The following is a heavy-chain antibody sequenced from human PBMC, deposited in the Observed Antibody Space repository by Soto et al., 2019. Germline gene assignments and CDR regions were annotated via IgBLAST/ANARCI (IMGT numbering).Heavy chain of an antibody. CDR2: VYYNGFT. Sequence: PSETLSLTCTVSGGSISSSSFYWGWIRQPPGKGLEWIASVYYNGFTYYNPSLKSRVTISVDTSKNQFSLKLSSVTAADTAVYYCARQSGFWTDSNWLDPWGQGTLVTVSS. D-gene: IGHD3-3*01. CDR3: ARQSGFWTDSNWLDP. J-gene: IGHJ5*02. CDR1: GGSISSSSFY. V-gene: IGHV4-39*01.